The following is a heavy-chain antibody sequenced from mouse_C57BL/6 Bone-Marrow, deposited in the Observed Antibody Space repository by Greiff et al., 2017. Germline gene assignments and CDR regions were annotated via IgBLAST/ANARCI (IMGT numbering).Heavy chain of an antibody. V-gene: IGHV1-19*01. CDR1: GYTFTDYY. Sequence: EVQLQQSGPVLVKPGASVKMSCKASGYTFTDYYMNWVKQSPGKSLEWIGGINPYNGGTSHNQKFQGKATLTVDKSSSTAYMELNSLTSEDSAVYYCAREEGFHFAYGGQGTLVTVSA. CDR3: AREEGFHFAY. CDR2: INPYNGGT. J-gene: IGHJ3*01.